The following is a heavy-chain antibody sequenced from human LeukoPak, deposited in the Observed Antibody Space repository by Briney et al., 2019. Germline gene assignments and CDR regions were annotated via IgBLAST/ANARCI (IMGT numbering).Heavy chain of an antibody. J-gene: IGHJ6*02. V-gene: IGHV3-11*04. D-gene: IGHD6-13*01. CDR3: AAGYSSSWYWGGDYYYGMDV. CDR2: ISSSGSTI. Sequence: GGSLRLSCAASGFTFSDYYMSWIRQAPGKGLEWVSYISSSGSTIYYADSVKGRFTISRDNAKNSLYLQMNSLRAEDTAVYYCAAGYSSSWYWGGDYYYGMDVWGQGTTVTVSS. CDR1: GFTFSDYY.